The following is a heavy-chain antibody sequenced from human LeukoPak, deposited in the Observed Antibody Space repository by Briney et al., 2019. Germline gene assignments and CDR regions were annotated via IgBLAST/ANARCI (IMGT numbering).Heavy chain of an antibody. D-gene: IGHD5-18*01. V-gene: IGHV3-7*03. CDR2: IKLDGSEK. CDR1: GFTFGKYW. Sequence: GGSLRLSCVASGFTFGKYWMSWVRQAPGKGLEWVANIKLDGSEKNYVDSVKGRFTISRDNTQNTVSLQLNTLRVDDTAVYYCARSFSYSYDFAGGPGTLVTVSS. CDR3: ARSFSYSYDFA. J-gene: IGHJ1*01.